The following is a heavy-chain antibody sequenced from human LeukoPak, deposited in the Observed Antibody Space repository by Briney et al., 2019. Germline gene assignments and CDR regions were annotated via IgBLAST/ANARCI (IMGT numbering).Heavy chain of an antibody. CDR3: AKAIFGVGPRYYYYGMDV. V-gene: IGHV3-30*18. CDR2: ISYDGSNK. Sequence: GGSLRLSCAASGFTFSSYGMHWVRQAPGKGLEWVAVISYDGSNKYYADSVKGRFTISRDNSKNTPYLQMNSLRAEDTAVYYCAKAIFGVGPRYYYYGMDVWGQGTTVTVSS. J-gene: IGHJ6*02. D-gene: IGHD3-3*01. CDR1: GFTFSSYG.